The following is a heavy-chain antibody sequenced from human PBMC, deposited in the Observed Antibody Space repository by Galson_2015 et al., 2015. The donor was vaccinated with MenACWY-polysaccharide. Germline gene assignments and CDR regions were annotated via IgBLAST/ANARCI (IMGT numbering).Heavy chain of an antibody. CDR3: ARVEKYSGSYYILH. J-gene: IGHJ4*02. CDR1: GYSISSGYY. V-gene: IGHV4-38-2*01. Sequence: ETLSLTCAVSGYSISSGYYWGWIRQPPGKGLEWIGSIYHSGSTYYHPSLQSRVTISVDTSKNQFSLKLSSVTAADTAVYYCARVEKYSGSYYILHWGQGTLVTVSS. D-gene: IGHD1-26*01. CDR2: IYHSGST.